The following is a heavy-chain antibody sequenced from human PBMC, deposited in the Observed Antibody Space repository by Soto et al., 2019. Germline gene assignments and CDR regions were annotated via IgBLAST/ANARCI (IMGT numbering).Heavy chain of an antibody. V-gene: IGHV3-30*18. D-gene: IGHD2-15*01. CDR3: AKDRPDCSGGSYYSKGMDV. J-gene: IGHJ6*02. CDR2: ISYDGSNK. Sequence: GGSLRLSCAASGFTFSSYGMHWVRQAPGKGLEWVTVISYDGSNKYYADSVKGRFTISRDNSKNTLYLQMNSLRAEDTAVYYCAKDRPDCSGGSYYSKGMDVWGQGTTVTVSS. CDR1: GFTFSSYG.